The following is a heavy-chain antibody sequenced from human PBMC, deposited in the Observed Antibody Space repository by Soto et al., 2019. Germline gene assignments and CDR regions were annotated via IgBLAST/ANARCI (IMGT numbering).Heavy chain of an antibody. CDR3: AKDFGSVYDFRGRYYGMDV. D-gene: IGHD5-12*01. V-gene: IGHV3-33*06. J-gene: IGHJ6*02. Sequence: QVHLVESGGGVVQPGRSLRLSCAASGFTFSSYAMHWVRQAPGKGLEWVAVIRYDGSNKYYADSVKGRFTISRDDSKNTLYVQMNSLRAEDTAMYYCAKDFGSVYDFRGRYYGMDVWGQGTTVIVSS. CDR1: GFTFSSYA. CDR2: IRYDGSNK.